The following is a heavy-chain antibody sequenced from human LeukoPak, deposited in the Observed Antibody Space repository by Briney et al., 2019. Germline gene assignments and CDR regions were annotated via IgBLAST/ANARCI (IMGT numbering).Heavy chain of an antibody. J-gene: IGHJ5*02. V-gene: IGHV4-39*07. Sequence: SETLSLTCAVSGGSVTSGIYSWGWIRQAPGKGLEWIGSMFHNGDAYYNPSLKSRVTIAVDTSKRQFSLRLNSVTAADTAVYYCARVPGNNWFDPWGQGTLVTVSS. CDR2: MFHNGDA. CDR1: GGSVTSGIYS. CDR3: ARVPGNNWFDP.